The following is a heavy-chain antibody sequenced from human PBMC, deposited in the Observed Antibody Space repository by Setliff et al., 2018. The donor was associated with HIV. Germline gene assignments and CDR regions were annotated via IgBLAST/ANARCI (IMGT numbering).Heavy chain of an antibody. J-gene: IGHJ4*02. CDR2: INPTGGGP. Sequence: ASVKVSCKASGYTFTNYYIHWVRQAPGQGIQWMGLINPTGGGPRYAQKFRGRLTMSSETSTSTVFMVLSSLRSADTAVYYCAKGGGYLDFWGQGTPVTVSA. CDR3: AKGGGYLDF. CDR1: GYTFTNYY. D-gene: IGHD2-15*01. V-gene: IGHV1-46*01.